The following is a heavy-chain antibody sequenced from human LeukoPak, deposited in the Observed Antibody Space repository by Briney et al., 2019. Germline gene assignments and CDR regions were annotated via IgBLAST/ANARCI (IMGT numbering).Heavy chain of an antibody. CDR3: ARDCFFGVVLNWFDP. Sequence: ASVKVSCKASGYTFTGYYMHWVRQAPGQGLEWMGWINPNSGGTNYAQKFQGRVTMTRDTSISTAYMELSRLRSDDTAVYYCARDCFFGVVLNWFDPWGQGTLVTVSS. D-gene: IGHD3-3*01. J-gene: IGHJ5*02. V-gene: IGHV1-2*02. CDR1: GYTFTGYY. CDR2: INPNSGGT.